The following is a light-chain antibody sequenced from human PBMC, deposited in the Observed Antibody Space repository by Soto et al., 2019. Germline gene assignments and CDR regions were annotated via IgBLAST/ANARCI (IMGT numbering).Light chain of an antibody. CDR2: EVS. Sequence: QSALTQPASVSGSPGQSITISCTGTSSDVGGYNYVSWYQQHPGKAPKLMIYEVSNRPSGVSNRFSGSKSGNTASLTISGLQAEDEADYYCSSYTSSSTSRVFGTGTKVT. V-gene: IGLV2-14*01. J-gene: IGLJ1*01. CDR3: SSYTSSSTSRV. CDR1: SSDVGGYNY.